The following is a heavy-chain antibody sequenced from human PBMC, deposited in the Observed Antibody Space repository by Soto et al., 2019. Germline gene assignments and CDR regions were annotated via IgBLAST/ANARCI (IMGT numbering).Heavy chain of an antibody. CDR1: GGSISSSSYY. CDR2: IYYSGST. CDR3: ARRGCSSTSCYGHGYYYYYMDV. Sequence: SETLSLTCTVSGGSISSSSYYWGWIRQPPGKGLEWIGSIYYSGSTYYNPSLKSRVTISVDTSKNQFSLKPSSVTAADTAVYYCARRGCSSTSCYGHGYYYYYMDVWGKGTTVTVSS. D-gene: IGHD2-2*01. V-gene: IGHV4-39*01. J-gene: IGHJ6*03.